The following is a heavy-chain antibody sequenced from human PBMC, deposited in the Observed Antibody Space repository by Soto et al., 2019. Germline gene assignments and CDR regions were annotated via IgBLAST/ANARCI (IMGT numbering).Heavy chain of an antibody. Sequence: GPLRLSCLASGFTFSDFAMTWVRHVPGRGLEWVASLDGAGGSTYYAESVRGRFSISRDNSQNTLFLQTKRLTVDDTAIYYCAAPRDEYGSGVSWFTYGMDIWGQGTTVTVSS. CDR3: AAPRDEYGSGVSWFTYGMDI. CDR2: LDGAGGST. J-gene: IGHJ6*02. V-gene: IGHV3-23*01. D-gene: IGHD3-10*01. CDR1: GFTFSDFA.